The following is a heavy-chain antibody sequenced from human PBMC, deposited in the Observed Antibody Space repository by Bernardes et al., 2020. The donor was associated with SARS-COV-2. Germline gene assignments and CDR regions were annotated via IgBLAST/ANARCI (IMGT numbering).Heavy chain of an antibody. CDR3: ARGRGSGTSYGLDV. J-gene: IGHJ6*02. V-gene: IGHV3-74*01. Sequence: GGSLRLSCAASGFTFSSNWMHWVRQAPGKGLVWVSRIKSDGSSTRYADSVKGRFTISRDNAQNTLYLQMNSLRAEDTAVYYCARGRGSGTSYGLDVWGQGTTVTVSS. CDR1: GFTFSSNW. D-gene: IGHD2-2*01. CDR2: IKSDGSST.